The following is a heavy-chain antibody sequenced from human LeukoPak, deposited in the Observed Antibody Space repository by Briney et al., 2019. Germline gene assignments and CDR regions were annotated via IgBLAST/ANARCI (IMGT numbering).Heavy chain of an antibody. J-gene: IGHJ6*02. CDR3: ARDRIVVVPAAISPNYYYYGMDV. CDR2: IYYIGST. V-gene: IGHV4-61*01. Sequence: SETLSLTCTVSGGSVSSGSYYWSWIRQPPGKGLEWIGYIYYIGSTNYNPSLKSRVTISVDTSKNQFSLKLSSVTAADTAVYYCARDRIVVVPAAISPNYYYYGMDVWGQGTTVTVSS. CDR1: GGSVSSGSYY. D-gene: IGHD2-2*01.